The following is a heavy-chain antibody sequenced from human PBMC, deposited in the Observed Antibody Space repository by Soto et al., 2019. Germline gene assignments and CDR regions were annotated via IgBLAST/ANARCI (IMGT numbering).Heavy chain of an antibody. Sequence: QVQVVQSGAEVKKPGASVKVSCKASGDTLTGHWMHWVRQAPGQGLEWMGVINPSGESTSYAQKLQGRVTMTRDTSTNTVYMEVRSLRSEDTAVYYCARDNYYESSGSKGWYFDLWGRGTLVTVSS. V-gene: IGHV1-46*04. CDR2: INPSGEST. D-gene: IGHD3-22*01. CDR3: ARDNYYESSGSKGWYFDL. J-gene: IGHJ2*01. CDR1: GDTLTGHW.